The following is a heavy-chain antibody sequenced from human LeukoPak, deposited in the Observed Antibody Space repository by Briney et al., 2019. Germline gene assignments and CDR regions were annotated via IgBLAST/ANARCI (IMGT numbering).Heavy chain of an antibody. D-gene: IGHD1-20*01. V-gene: IGHV3-66*01. CDR1: GFTFSSYG. CDR2: IYSGGTT. CDR3: ARANWNDDAFDI. J-gene: IGHJ3*02. Sequence: GRSLRLSCAASGFTFSSYGMHWVRQAPGKGLEWVAVIYSGGTTYYADSVKGRFTISRDNSKNTLYLQMNSLRADDTAVYYCARANWNDDAFDIWGQGTMVTVS.